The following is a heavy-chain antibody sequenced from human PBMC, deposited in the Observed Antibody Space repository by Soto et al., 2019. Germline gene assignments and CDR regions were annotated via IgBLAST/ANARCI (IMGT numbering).Heavy chain of an antibody. CDR3: AMVDVYVTPSPQDV. D-gene: IGHD3-16*01. CDR2: INTYKGNT. Sequence: ASVKVSCKASGYNFTRHGIAWERQAPGQKLEWMGWINTYKGNTNYAQTLQGRVTLTTDTSTSTAYMELTSLRSNDTAIYYCAMVDVYVTPSPQDVWGQGTTVTVSS. V-gene: IGHV1-18*01. CDR1: GYNFTRHG. J-gene: IGHJ6*02.